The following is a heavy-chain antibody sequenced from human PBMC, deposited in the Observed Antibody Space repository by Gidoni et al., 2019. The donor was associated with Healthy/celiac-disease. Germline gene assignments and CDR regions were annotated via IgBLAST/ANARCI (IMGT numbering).Heavy chain of an antibody. J-gene: IGHJ4*02. V-gene: IGHV3-48*03. D-gene: IGHD6-6*01. CDR1: GFTLSSYE. Sequence: EVQLVESGRGLVQAGGSLRLSCAASGFTLSSYEMNWVRQAPGKGREWVSYISSSGSTIYYADSVKGRFTISRDNAKNSLYLQMNSLRAEDTAVYYCARIDLAARLSLRYWGQGTLVTVSS. CDR2: ISSSGSTI. CDR3: ARIDLAARLSLRY.